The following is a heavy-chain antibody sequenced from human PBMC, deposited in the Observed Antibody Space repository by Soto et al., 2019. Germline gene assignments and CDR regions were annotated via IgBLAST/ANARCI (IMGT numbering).Heavy chain of an antibody. CDR2: ISGSGGST. Sequence: TGWSLRLSCASSVFTFISYAMSWVRQAPGKGLEWVSAISGSGGSTYYADSVKGRFTISRDNSKNTLYLQMNSLRAEDTAVYYCAKGFGVRAAGPFDPWGQGTLVTSPQ. CDR1: VFTFISYA. V-gene: IGHV3-23*01. D-gene: IGHD6-13*01. CDR3: AKGFGVRAAGPFDP. J-gene: IGHJ5*02.